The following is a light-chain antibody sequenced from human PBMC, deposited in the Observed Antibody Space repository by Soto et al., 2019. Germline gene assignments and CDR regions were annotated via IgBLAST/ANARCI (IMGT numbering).Light chain of an antibody. CDR2: DAS. Sequence: ELVFTQSPATLSLSPGERATLSCIASQSISTYLAWYQQKPDQAPRLLIYDASNRATGIPARFSGSGSGTDFTLTISSLEPEDSAVYYCQQRSNWPPIPFGQGTRLE. CDR1: QSISTY. V-gene: IGKV3-11*01. CDR3: QQRSNWPPIP. J-gene: IGKJ5*01.